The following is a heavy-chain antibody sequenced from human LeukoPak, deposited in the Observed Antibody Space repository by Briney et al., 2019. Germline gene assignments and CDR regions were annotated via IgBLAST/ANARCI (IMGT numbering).Heavy chain of an antibody. CDR1: GFPFSGYS. Sequence: PGGSLRLSCAASGFPFSGYSLTWVRQAPGKGLEWISYISSSNTIYYADSVKGRFTISRDNAKNSLYLQMNSLRAEDTAVYYCARAQGYYDSSGYPAPYDYWGQGTLVTVSS. CDR3: ARAQGYYDSSGYPAPYDY. CDR2: ISSSNTI. D-gene: IGHD3-22*01. J-gene: IGHJ4*02. V-gene: IGHV3-48*01.